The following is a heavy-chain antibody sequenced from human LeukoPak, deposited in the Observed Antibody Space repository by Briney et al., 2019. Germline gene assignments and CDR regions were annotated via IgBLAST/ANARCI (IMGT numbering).Heavy chain of an antibody. V-gene: IGHV4-39*01. CDR3: ARRGEAAAKGGRYFDQ. CDR2: IYYSGST. CDR1: GGSISSSSYY. D-gene: IGHD6-13*01. Sequence: PSETLSLTCTVSGGSISSSSYYWSWIRQSPGKGLEWIASIYYSGSTSYNPSLKSRVTISVDTSKNQFSLKLSSVTAADTAVYFCARRGEAAAKGGRYFDQWGQGTLVTVSS. J-gene: IGHJ4*02.